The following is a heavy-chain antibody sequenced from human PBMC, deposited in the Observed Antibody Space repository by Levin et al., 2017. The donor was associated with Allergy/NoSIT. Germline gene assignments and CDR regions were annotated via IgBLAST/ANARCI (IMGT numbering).Heavy chain of an antibody. CDR1: GYTFTAYY. CDR3: ARAYCTSTSCYFFSDY. CDR2: INPNSEDT. Sequence: GASVKVSCKASGYTFTAYYIHWVRQAPEQGLEWMGWINPNSEDTNYAQKFQGRVTMTRDTSISTAYMELSRLRSDDTAVYYCARAYCTSTSCYFFSDYWGPGTLVTVSS. D-gene: IGHD2-2*01. V-gene: IGHV1-2*02. J-gene: IGHJ4*02.